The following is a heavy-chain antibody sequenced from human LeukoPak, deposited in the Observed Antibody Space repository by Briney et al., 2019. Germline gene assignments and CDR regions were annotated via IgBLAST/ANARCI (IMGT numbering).Heavy chain of an antibody. CDR2: ISYDGSNK. V-gene: IGHV3-30*01. CDR3: ARDMREYYFDY. CDR1: GFTFSSYA. D-gene: IGHD3-10*01. J-gene: IGHJ4*02. Sequence: GGSLRLSCAASGFTFSSYAMHWVRQAPGKGLEWVAVISYDGSNKYYADSVKGRFTISRDNSKNTLYLQMNSLRAEDTAVYYCARDMREYYFDYWGQGTLVTVSS.